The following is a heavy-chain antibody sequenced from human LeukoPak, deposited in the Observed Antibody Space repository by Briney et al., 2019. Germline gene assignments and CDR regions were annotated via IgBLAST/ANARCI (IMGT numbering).Heavy chain of an antibody. V-gene: IGHV1-18*01. CDR2: ISAYNGNT. CDR3: ARGVSSLISGRPYYFDY. D-gene: IGHD6-6*01. Sequence: ASVKVSCKASGYTFTSYGISWVRQAPGQGLEWMGWISAYNGNTNYAQKLQGRVTMTTDTSTSTAYMELSSLRSEDTAVYYCARGVSSLISGRPYYFDYWGQGTLVTVSS. CDR1: GYTFTSYG. J-gene: IGHJ4*02.